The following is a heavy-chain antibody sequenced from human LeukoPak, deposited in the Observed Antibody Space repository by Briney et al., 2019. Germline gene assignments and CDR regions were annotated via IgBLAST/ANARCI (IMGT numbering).Heavy chain of an antibody. Sequence: SVKVSCKASGGTFSSYAISWVRQAPGQGFEWMGRIIPIFGTANYAQKFQGRVTITTDESTSTAYMELSSLRSEDTAVYYCARGDYGGNSDRWGPLSGLNWFDPWGQGTLVTVSS. J-gene: IGHJ5*02. CDR3: ARGDYGGNSDRWGPLSGLNWFDP. CDR1: GGTFSSYA. V-gene: IGHV1-69*05. D-gene: IGHD4-23*01. CDR2: IIPIFGTA.